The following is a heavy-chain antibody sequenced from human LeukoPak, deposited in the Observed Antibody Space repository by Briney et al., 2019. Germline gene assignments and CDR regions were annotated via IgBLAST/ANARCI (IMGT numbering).Heavy chain of an antibody. D-gene: IGHD3-22*01. CDR1: GGSFSGYY. Sequence: PSETLSLTCAVYGGSFSGYYWSWIRQPPGKGLEWIGEINHSGSTNYNPSLKSRVTISVDTSKNQFSLKLSSVTAADTAVYYCARRTYYYDSSDHFDSWGQGSLVTVSS. V-gene: IGHV4-34*01. CDR2: INHSGST. J-gene: IGHJ4*02. CDR3: ARRTYYYDSSDHFDS.